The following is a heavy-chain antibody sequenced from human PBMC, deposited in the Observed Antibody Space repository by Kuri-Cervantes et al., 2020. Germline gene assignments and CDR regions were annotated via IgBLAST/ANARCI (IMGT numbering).Heavy chain of an antibody. CDR3: ARSYYDFWSGYYMDAFDI. D-gene: IGHD3-3*01. CDR2: IKSKTDGGTT. J-gene: IGHJ3*02. V-gene: IGHV3-15*01. CDR1: GFTFSSYA. Sequence: GGSLRLSCAASGFTFSSYAMHWVRQAPGKGLEWVGRIKSKTDGGTTDYAAPVKGRFTISRDDSKNTLYLQMNSLRAEDTAVYYCARSYYDFWSGYYMDAFDIWGQGTMVTVSS.